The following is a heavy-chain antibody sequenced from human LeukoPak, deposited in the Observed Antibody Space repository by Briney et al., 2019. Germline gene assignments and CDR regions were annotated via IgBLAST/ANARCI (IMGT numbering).Heavy chain of an antibody. CDR3: ARGGQWHVY. V-gene: IGHV3-11*06. CDR2: ISSSSSYT. J-gene: IGHJ4*02. CDR1: GFTFSDYY. D-gene: IGHD6-19*01. Sequence: GESLKISCAASGFTFSDYYMSWIRQAPGKGLEWVSYISSSSSYTNYADSVKGRFTISRDNAKNSLYLQMNSLRAEDTAVYYCARGGQWHVYWGQGTLVTVSS.